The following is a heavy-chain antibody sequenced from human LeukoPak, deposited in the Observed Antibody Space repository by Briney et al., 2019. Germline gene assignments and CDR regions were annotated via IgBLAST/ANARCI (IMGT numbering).Heavy chain of an antibody. J-gene: IGHJ4*02. CDR3: ARDLYGYSSSSMDY. CDR2: IYSGGST. V-gene: IGHV3-66*01. D-gene: IGHD6-6*01. CDR1: GFTFSSYA. Sequence: GGSLRLSCAASGFTFSSYAMTWVRQAPGKGLEWVSVIYSGGSTYYADSVKGRFTISRDNSKNTLYLQMNSLRAEDTAVYYCARDLYGYSSSSMDYWGQGTLVTVSS.